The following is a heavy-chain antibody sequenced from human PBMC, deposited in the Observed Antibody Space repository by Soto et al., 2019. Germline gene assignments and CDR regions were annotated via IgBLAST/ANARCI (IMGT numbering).Heavy chain of an antibody. V-gene: IGHV4-30-2*01. J-gene: IGHJ4*02. CDR3: DRGPPFGR. CDR2: IYHSGST. CDR1: GGSISRGGYS. Sequence: SSETLSLTCAVSGGSISRGGYSWSWIRQPPGKGLEWIGYIYHSGSTYYNTSPKSRVTISVDRSKNQFSLKLRSVTAADTAVYYCDRGPPFGRWGQGTLVTVSS. D-gene: IGHD3-3*01.